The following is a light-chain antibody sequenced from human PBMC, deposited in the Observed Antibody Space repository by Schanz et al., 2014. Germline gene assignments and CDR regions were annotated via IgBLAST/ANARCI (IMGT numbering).Light chain of an antibody. Sequence: TVMTQSPATLSVSPGERATLSCRASQSISINVAWYQQKHGQAPRLLIYGASTRASGIPARFSGSGSGTDFDLTISRLEPEDFAVYYCQQFGSSPWTFGQGTRVEI. J-gene: IGKJ1*01. CDR1: QSISIN. CDR2: GAS. CDR3: QQFGSSPWT. V-gene: IGKV3-20*01.